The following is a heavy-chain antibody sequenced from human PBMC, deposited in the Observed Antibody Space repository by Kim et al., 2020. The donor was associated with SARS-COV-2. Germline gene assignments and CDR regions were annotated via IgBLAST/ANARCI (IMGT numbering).Heavy chain of an antibody. CDR3: ARHGGPGVRSYNWFDP. Sequence: SETLSLTCTVSGGSISSSSYYWGWIRQPPGKGLEWIGSIYYSGSTYYNPSLKSRVTISVDTSKNQFSLKLSSVTAADTAVYYCARHGGPGVRSYNWFDPWGQGTLVTVSS. CDR1: GGSISSSSYY. V-gene: IGHV4-39*01. J-gene: IGHJ5*02. CDR2: IYYSGST. D-gene: IGHD3-16*01.